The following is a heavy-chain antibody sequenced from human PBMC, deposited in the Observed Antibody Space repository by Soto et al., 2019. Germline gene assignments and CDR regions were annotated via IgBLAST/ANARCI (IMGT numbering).Heavy chain of an antibody. Sequence: QVQLVESGGGVVQPGRSLRLSCAASGFTFSSHAMHWVRQAPGKGLEWVAVISYDGSNKYYADSVKGRFTISRDNSKNTLYLQMNSLRAEDMAVYYCARDLEVAVAGAWGQGTLVTVSS. J-gene: IGHJ5*02. D-gene: IGHD6-19*01. CDR1: GFTFSSHA. CDR3: ARDLEVAVAGA. V-gene: IGHV3-30-3*01. CDR2: ISYDGSNK.